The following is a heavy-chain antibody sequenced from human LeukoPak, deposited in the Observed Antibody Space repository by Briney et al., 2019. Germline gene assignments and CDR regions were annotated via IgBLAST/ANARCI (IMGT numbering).Heavy chain of an antibody. V-gene: IGHV4-59*01. CDR2: IYYSGST. Sequence: SETLSLTCTVSGGSISPYYWSWIRQPPGKGLEWIGYIYYSGSTNYNPSLKSRVTISVDTSKNQFSLKLSSVTAADTALYYCARGDYKEPSYYYYYMDVWGKGTTVTVSS. D-gene: IGHD4-11*01. J-gene: IGHJ6*03. CDR3: ARGDYKEPSYYYYYMDV. CDR1: GGSISPYY.